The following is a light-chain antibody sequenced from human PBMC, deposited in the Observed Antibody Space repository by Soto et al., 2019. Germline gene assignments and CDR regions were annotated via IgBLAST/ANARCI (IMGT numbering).Light chain of an antibody. CDR3: QQYNSYSYT. V-gene: IGKV1-5*01. CDR1: QSISSW. CDR2: DAS. Sequence: DIQMTQSPSTLSASVGDRVTITCRASQSISSWLAWYQQKPGKAPKLLIYDASSLESGVPSRFSGSGSGTEFTLTISSLQPDDFATYYCQQYNSYSYTFGQVTKVDIK. J-gene: IGKJ2*01.